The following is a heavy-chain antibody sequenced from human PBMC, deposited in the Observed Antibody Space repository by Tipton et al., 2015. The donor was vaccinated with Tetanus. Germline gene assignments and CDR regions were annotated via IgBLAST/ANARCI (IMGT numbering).Heavy chain of an antibody. CDR3: IYSISCSALDY. D-gene: IGHD2-2*01. V-gene: IGHV3-30*03. CDR1: GFTFSNSG. Sequence: QLVQSGGGVVQPGRSLRLSCAASGFTFSNSGMHWVRQAPGKGLEWVAIISYDGNYQSYAESVKGRFTISRDNSKSTLFLQMNGLGAEDSSVYYCIYSISCSALDYWGQGSLVTVSS. J-gene: IGHJ4*02. CDR2: ISYDGNYQ.